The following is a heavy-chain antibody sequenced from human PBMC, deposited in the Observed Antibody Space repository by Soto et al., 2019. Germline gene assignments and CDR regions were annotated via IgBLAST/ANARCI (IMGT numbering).Heavy chain of an antibody. CDR1: GFTFSSYG. V-gene: IGHV3-33*01. CDR3: ARDINLPYSSKTFDY. D-gene: IGHD6-13*01. J-gene: IGHJ4*02. Sequence: GGSLRLSCAASGFTFSSYGMHWVRQAPGKGLEWVAVIWYDGSNKYYADSVKGRFTISRDNSKNTLYLQMNSLRAEDTAVYYCARDINLPYSSKTFDYWGQGTLVTVSS. CDR2: IWYDGSNK.